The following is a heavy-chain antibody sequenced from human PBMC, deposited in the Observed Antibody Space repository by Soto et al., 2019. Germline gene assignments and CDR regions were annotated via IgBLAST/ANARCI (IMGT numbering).Heavy chain of an antibody. CDR2: TYYRSKWYY. CDR3: ARGEQYSGRIFDD. V-gene: IGHV6-1*01. J-gene: IGHJ4*01. Sequence: PSQTLSLTCSITGGSVSSNMAGWSWVRQSPSRGLEWLGRTYYRSKWYYEYAVSVRGRITINPDTSKNQYSLQLNSVPPEDTAVYFCARGEQYSGRIFDDWGQGTLVTVSS. CDR1: GGSVSSNMAG. D-gene: IGHD1-26*01.